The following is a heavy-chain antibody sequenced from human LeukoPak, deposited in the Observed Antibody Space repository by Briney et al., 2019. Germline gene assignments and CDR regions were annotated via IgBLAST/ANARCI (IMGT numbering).Heavy chain of an antibody. D-gene: IGHD5-12*01. CDR2: IRYDGTNK. J-gene: IGHJ4*02. CDR3: AKDLKWLRPEDY. Sequence: GGSLRLSCAASGFTFSSYGMHWVRQAPGKGLEWVAFIRYDGTNKYYADSVKGRFTISRDNSKNTMYLQMNSLRTEDTAVYYCAKDLKWLRPEDYWGQGTLVTVSS. CDR1: GFTFSSYG. V-gene: IGHV3-30*02.